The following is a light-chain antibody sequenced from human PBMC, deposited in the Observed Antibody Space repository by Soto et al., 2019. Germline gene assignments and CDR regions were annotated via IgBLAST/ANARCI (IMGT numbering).Light chain of an antibody. CDR3: QQYGSSPPYT. J-gene: IGKJ2*01. V-gene: IGKV3-20*01. CDR2: GAS. Sequence: EIVLTQSPGTLSLSPGERATLSCRASQIVSSDHLAWYQQEPGQAPRLLIYGASNRPIGIPDRFSGSGSGTDFTLTISRLEPEDIAVYYCQQYGSSPPYTFGQGTKLEIK. CDR1: QIVSSDH.